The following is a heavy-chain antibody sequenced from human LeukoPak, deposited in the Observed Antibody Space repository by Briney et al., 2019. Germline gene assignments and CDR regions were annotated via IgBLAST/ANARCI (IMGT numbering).Heavy chain of an antibody. CDR3: AKGTLAHYYDSSGYYHLSFDY. J-gene: IGHJ4*02. D-gene: IGHD3-22*01. CDR1: GFTFSSYA. V-gene: IGHV3-23*01. Sequence: GGSLSLSCAASGFTFSSYAMTWVRQAPGKGLEWVSGISGSGGSTYFADSVKGRFTISRDNSKNTLYLQMNGLRAEDTAVYYCAKGTLAHYYDSSGYYHLSFDYWGQGTLVTVSS. CDR2: ISGSGGST.